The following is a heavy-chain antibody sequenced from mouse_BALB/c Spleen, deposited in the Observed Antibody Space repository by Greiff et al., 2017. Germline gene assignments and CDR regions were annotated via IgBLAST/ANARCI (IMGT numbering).Heavy chain of an antibody. CDR2: IYPGGGYT. CDR3: ASERGHYYAMDY. Sequence: QVQLKESGAELVRPGTSVKMSCKAAGYTFTNYWIGWVKQRPGHGLEWIGDIYPGGGYTNYNEKFKGKATLTADTSSSTAYMQLSSLTSEDSAIYYCASERGHYYAMDYWGQGTSVTVSS. V-gene: IGHV1-63*02. J-gene: IGHJ4*01. CDR1: GYTFTNYW.